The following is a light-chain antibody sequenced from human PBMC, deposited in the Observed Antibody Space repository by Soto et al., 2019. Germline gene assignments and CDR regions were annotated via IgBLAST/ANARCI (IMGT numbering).Light chain of an antibody. CDR3: QQDNSYSWT. CDR2: DAS. V-gene: IGKV3D-15*01. J-gene: IGKJ1*01. Sequence: EIVMTQSPATLSVSPGEGATLSCRASQSVSSKLAWYQQKPGQAPRILIYDASNRATGIPDRLSGSGSGTDFTLTISSLQPDDFATYYCQQDNSYSWTFGQGTKG. CDR1: QSVSSK.